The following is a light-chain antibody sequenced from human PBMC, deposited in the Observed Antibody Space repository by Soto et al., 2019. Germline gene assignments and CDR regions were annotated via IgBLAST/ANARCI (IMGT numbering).Light chain of an antibody. CDR2: EVN. CDR1: SSDVGGYDY. CDR3: CSYTSSTTWV. J-gene: IGLJ3*02. Sequence: QSALTQPASVSGSPGQSITISCTGHSSDVGGYDYVSWYQHHPGKAPKLIIYEVNNRPSGVSNRFSGSKSANTASLTISGLQAEDEADYYCCSYTSSTTWVFGGGTKLTVL. V-gene: IGLV2-14*01.